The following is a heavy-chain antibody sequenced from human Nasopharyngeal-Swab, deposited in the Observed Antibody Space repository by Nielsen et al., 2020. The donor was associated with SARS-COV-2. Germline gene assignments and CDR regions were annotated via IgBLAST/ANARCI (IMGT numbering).Heavy chain of an antibody. CDR3: ARDGLDYDFWSAYFMDV. D-gene: IGHD3-3*01. J-gene: IGHJ6*02. Sequence: GESLKISCAASGFTFNNYNFNWVRQAPGKGLELVSSISSCSSYIYYADSVKGRFTISRDNAKNSLYLQMNSLRAEDTAVYYCARDGLDYDFWSAYFMDVWGQGTTVTVSS. V-gene: IGHV3-21*01. CDR1: GFTFNNYN. CDR2: ISSCSSYI.